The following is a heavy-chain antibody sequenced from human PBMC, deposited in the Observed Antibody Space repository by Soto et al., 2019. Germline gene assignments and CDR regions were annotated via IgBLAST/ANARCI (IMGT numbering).Heavy chain of an antibody. Sequence: QVQLVESGGGVVQPGASLRVSCVGSGFTFRSDVIHWVRQAPGKGLEWVALTSYAGSDKYYGDSVRGRFTISRDNSRNTVDLQMDSLTLEDTALYYCARWGTTGGLDVWGQGTLVSVSS. CDR3: ARWGTTGGLDV. CDR2: TSYAGSDK. V-gene: IGHV3-30*19. D-gene: IGHD3-16*01. CDR1: GFTFRSDV. J-gene: IGHJ1*01.